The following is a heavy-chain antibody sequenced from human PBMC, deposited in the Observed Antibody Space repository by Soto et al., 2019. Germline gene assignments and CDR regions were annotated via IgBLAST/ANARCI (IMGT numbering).Heavy chain of an antibody. CDR1: GFTFSSYA. V-gene: IGHV3-23*01. Sequence: EVQLLESGGGLVQPGGSLRLSCAASGFTFSSYAMSWVRQAPGKGLEWVSAISGSGGSTYYADSVKGRFTISRDNSKNTLDLQMNSLRAEDTAVYYCAKEFVLMVYARSAFDYWGQGTLVTVSS. CDR2: ISGSGGST. J-gene: IGHJ4*02. D-gene: IGHD2-8*01. CDR3: AKEFVLMVYARSAFDY.